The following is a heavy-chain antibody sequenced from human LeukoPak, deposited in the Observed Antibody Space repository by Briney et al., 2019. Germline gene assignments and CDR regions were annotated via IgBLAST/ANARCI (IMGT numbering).Heavy chain of an antibody. CDR3: ARGRYYDSSGYYNFDY. J-gene: IGHJ4*02. CDR1: GGSFSGYY. D-gene: IGHD3-22*01. CDR2: INHSGST. Sequence: SETLSLTCAVYGGSFSGYYWSWLRQPPGKGLEWIGEINHSGSTNYNPSLKSRVTISVDTSKNQFSLKLSSVTAADTAVYYCARGRYYDSSGYYNFDYWGQGTLVTVSS. V-gene: IGHV4-34*01.